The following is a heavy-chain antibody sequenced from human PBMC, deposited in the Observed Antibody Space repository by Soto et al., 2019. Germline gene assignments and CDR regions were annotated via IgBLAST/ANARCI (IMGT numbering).Heavy chain of an antibody. V-gene: IGHV3-13*01. CDR1: GFTFSNYD. CDR3: ARGRLISLYYFDY. D-gene: IGHD2-15*01. Sequence: EVQLVESGGGLVQPGGSLRLSCAASGFTFSNYDMHWVRQVTGKGLEWVSTIGTAGDTYYPGSVKGRFTISRENAKNSLYLQMNSLRAEDTAVYYCARGRLISLYYFDYWGQGTLVTVS. CDR2: IGTAGDT. J-gene: IGHJ4*02.